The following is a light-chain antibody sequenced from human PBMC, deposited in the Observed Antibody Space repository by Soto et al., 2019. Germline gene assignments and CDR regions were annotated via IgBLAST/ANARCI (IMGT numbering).Light chain of an antibody. CDR2: GAS. J-gene: IGKJ1*01. V-gene: IGKV3-20*01. CDR1: QNVNSNF. Sequence: LTQSDSKRSVSRRERTTLSCRASQNVNSNFLAWYQQKPGQAPRLLISGASNRATGIPDRFSGRGSGTDFTLAISRLEPEDFAVYYCQQYGNSPRTFGQGTKVDIK. CDR3: QQYGNSPRT.